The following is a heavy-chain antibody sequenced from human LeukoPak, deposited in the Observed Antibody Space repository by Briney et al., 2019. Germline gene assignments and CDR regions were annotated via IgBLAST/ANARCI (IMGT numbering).Heavy chain of an antibody. V-gene: IGHV3-30*02. J-gene: IGHJ4*02. Sequence: GGSLRLSCAASGFTFSSCGMHWVRQAPGKGLEWVAFIRYDGSNKYYADSVKGRFTISRDNSKNTLYLQMNSLRAEDTAVYYCALVTVTTSRNFDYWGQGTLVTVSS. CDR3: ALVTVTTSRNFDY. CDR2: IRYDGSNK. CDR1: GFTFSSCG. D-gene: IGHD4-17*01.